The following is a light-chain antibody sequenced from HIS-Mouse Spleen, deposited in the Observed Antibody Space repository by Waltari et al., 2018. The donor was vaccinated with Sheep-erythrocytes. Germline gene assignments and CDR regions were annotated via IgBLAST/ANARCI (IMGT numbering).Light chain of an antibody. V-gene: IGLV2-23*01. J-gene: IGLJ3*02. CDR2: EGS. CDR3: CSYAGSSTPWV. CDR1: SSDVGSANR. Sequence: QSALTPPASVSGSPGQSITISCTGTSSDVGSANRVSWYQQHTGKAPKLMIYEGSKRPSGVSNRFSGSKSGNTASLTISGLQAEDEADYYCCSYAGSSTPWVFGGGTKLTVL.